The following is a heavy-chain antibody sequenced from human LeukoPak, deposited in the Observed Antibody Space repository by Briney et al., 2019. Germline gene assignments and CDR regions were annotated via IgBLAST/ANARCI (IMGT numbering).Heavy chain of an antibody. CDR3: ARVLGAVAGTVDAFDI. Sequence: GGSLRLSCTVPGLTLSNYIMRWVRQAPGKGLEWVSSISGSGAYIYYADSVKGRFTITRDNAKTSVDLQMNSLRAEDTAAYYCARVLGAVAGTVDAFDIWGQGTLVIVSS. D-gene: IGHD6-19*01. CDR1: GLTLSNYI. CDR2: ISGSGAYI. V-gene: IGHV3-21*04. J-gene: IGHJ3*02.